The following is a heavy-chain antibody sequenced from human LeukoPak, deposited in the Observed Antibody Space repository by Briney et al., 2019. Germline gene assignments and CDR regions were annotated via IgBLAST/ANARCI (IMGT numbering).Heavy chain of an antibody. D-gene: IGHD3-16*02. J-gene: IGHJ4*02. CDR1: GYTFTSYD. V-gene: IGHV1-8*01. CDR2: MNPNSGNT. CDR3: ARGRITFGGVIVIQYFDY. Sequence: ASVKVSCKASGYTFTSYDINWVRQATGQGLEWMGWMNPNSGNTGYAQKFQGRVTTTRNTSISTAYMELSSLRSEDTAVYYCARGRITFGGVIVIQYFDYWGQGTLVTVSS.